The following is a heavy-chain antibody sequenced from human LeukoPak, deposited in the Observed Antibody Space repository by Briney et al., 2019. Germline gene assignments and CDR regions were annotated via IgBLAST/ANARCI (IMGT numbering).Heavy chain of an antibody. CDR2: INTDGSITDYT. CDR3: GRGDSVLVDSSAYFRDALDL. D-gene: IGHD3-22*01. V-gene: IGHV3-74*01. Sequence: GGSLRLSCAASGFSFSSYWMRWVRQAPGRGLEWVSRINTDGSITDYTNYAGSGKGRFTIYRDNAKNMLYLEMNGLRAEDAAVYSCGRGDSVLVDSSAYFRDALDLWGQGTMVSVSS. CDR1: GFSFSSYW. J-gene: IGHJ3*01.